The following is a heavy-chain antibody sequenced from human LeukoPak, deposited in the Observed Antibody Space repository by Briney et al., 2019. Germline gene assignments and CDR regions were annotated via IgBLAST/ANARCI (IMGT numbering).Heavy chain of an antibody. D-gene: IGHD2-21*02. Sequence: ASVKVSCKASGYTFTSYGISWVRQAPGQGLEWMGWISAYSGNTNYAQKLQGRVTMTTDTSTTTAYMELRSLRSDDTAVYYCARDTLNSVVTALGDAFDIWGQGTMVTVSS. J-gene: IGHJ3*02. V-gene: IGHV1-18*01. CDR2: ISAYSGNT. CDR1: GYTFTSYG. CDR3: ARDTLNSVVTALGDAFDI.